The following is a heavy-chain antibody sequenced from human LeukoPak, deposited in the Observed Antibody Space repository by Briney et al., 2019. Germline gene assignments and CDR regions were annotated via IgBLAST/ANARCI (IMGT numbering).Heavy chain of an antibody. CDR3: AKDPGYCSGGSCQGDY. D-gene: IGHD2-15*01. J-gene: IGHJ4*02. CDR1: GFTFSSYS. Sequence: GGSLRLSCAASGFTFSSYSMNWVRQAPGKGLEWVAVISYDGSNKYYADSVKGRFTISRDNSKNTLYLQMNSLRAEDTAVCYCAKDPGYCSGGSCQGDYWGQGTLVTVSS. V-gene: IGHV3-30*18. CDR2: ISYDGSNK.